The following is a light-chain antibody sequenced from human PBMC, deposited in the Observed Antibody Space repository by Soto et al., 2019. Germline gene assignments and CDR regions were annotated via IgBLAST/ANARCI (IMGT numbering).Light chain of an antibody. V-gene: IGLV1-44*01. Sequence: QSVLTQSPSASGTPGQRVSISCSGSTSNIGTNTVSWYQHVPGTAPKLLIYSNDQRPSAVPGRFSGSKSGTSASLAISGLLSEDEADYYCSSYAGGNNLLFGGGTQLTVL. CDR2: SND. CDR3: SSYAGGNNLL. CDR1: TSNIGTNT. J-gene: IGLJ2*01.